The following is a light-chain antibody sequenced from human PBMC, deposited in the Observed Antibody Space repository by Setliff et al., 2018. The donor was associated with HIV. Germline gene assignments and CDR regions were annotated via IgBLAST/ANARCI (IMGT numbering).Light chain of an antibody. V-gene: IGLV2-8*01. CDR2: EVS. CDR1: TSDVGGYNY. Sequence: QSVLTHPPPASGSPGQSVTISCTGTTSDVGGYNYVYCYQQHPGKAPKRMIYEVSRQPSGVPDRFSGSKSGNTAALTVSALQADDEADNYCSSYAGSNNRYVFGTGTKVTVL. CDR3: SSYAGSNNRYV. J-gene: IGLJ1*01.